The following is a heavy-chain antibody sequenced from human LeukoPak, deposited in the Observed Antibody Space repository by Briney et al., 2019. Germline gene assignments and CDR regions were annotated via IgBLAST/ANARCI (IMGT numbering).Heavy chain of an antibody. CDR1: GGSISGDYY. CDR2: IYYSGST. J-gene: IGHJ4*02. CDR3: ARDVTGNLDY. D-gene: IGHD7-27*01. V-gene: IGHV4-30-4*02. Sequence: PSETLSLTCTVSGGSISGDYYWSWIRQPPGKGLEWIGYIYYSGSTYYNPSLKSRVTISVDTSKNQFSLKLSSVTAADTAVYYCARDVTGNLDYWGQGTLVTVSS.